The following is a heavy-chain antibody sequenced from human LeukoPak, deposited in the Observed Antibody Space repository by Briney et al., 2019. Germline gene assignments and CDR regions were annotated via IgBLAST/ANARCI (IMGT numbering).Heavy chain of an antibody. CDR1: GYTFTGYY. J-gene: IGHJ6*02. D-gene: IGHD6-13*01. CDR3: ARLSTSIIAAAGFYYYYGMDV. Sequence: GASVKVSCKASGYTFTGYYMHWVRQAPGQGLEWMGWINPNSGGTNYAQKFQGRVTMTRDTSISTAYMELSRLRSDDTAVYYCARLSTSIIAAAGFYYYYGMDVWGQGTTVTVSS. CDR2: INPNSGGT. V-gene: IGHV1-2*02.